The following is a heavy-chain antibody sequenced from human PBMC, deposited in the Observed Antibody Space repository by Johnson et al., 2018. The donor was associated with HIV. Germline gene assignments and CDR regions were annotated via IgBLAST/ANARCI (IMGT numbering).Heavy chain of an antibody. CDR1: GFSVSNNY. CDR3: ARDGESQQLPLGDAFDV. Sequence: EVQLVESGGGLVQPGGSLRLSCGASGFSVSNNYMTWVRQAPGKGLEWVSVLYSGGNTYYADAVRGRVTISRDNSKNTMYLQMSSLKVEDKAMYYCARDGESQQLPLGDAFDVWGQGTLVTVSS. V-gene: IGHV3-66*01. CDR2: LYSGGNT. J-gene: IGHJ3*01. D-gene: IGHD6-13*01.